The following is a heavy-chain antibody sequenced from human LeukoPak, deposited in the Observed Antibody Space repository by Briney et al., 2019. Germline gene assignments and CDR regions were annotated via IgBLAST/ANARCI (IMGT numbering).Heavy chain of an antibody. CDR1: GYTFTGYY. CDR3: ARDRRGSYYFFN. CDR2: INPNSGGT. D-gene: IGHD1-26*01. Sequence: GASVKVSCKASGYTFTGYYIHWVRQAPGQGLEWMGWINPNSGGTNYAQKFQGRVTMTRDTSISTAYMELSGLRSDDTAVYYCARDRRGSYYFFNWGQGTLVTVSS. V-gene: IGHV1-2*02. J-gene: IGHJ4*02.